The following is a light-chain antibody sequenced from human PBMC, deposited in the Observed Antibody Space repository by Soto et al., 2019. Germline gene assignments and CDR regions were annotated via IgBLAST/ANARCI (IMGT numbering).Light chain of an antibody. CDR1: QGLVHSDGNTY. CDR2: EIS. V-gene: IGKV2-24*01. CDR3: MKATQFPYT. J-gene: IGKJ2*01. Sequence: DIVMTQTPLSSPVTLGQPASISCRSSQGLVHSDGNTYLSWLQQRPGQPPRLLIYEISNRFSGVXDXXNGSGAGTDFTLKISRVETEDVVIYYCMKATQFPYTFGQGTKLEIK.